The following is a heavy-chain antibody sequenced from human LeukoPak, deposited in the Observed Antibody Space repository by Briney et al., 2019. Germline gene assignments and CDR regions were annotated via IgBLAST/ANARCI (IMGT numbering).Heavy chain of an antibody. Sequence: SETLSLTCAVYGGSFSGYYWSWIRQPPGKGLEWIGEINHSGSTNYNPSLKSRVTISVDTSKNQFSLKLSSVTAADTAVYYCARGAPDFWSGYFFDYWGQGTLVTVSS. D-gene: IGHD3-3*01. CDR1: GGSFSGYY. CDR3: ARGAPDFWSGYFFDY. V-gene: IGHV4-34*01. CDR2: INHSGST. J-gene: IGHJ4*02.